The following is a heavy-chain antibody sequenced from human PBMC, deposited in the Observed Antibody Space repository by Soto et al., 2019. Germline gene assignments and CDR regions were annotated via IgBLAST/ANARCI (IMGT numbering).Heavy chain of an antibody. CDR3: ARHNSEAAVDY. J-gene: IGHJ4*02. V-gene: IGHV4-31*03. CDR1: GGSISSGGYY. D-gene: IGHD6-13*01. Sequence: PSETLSLTCTVSGGSISSGGYYWGGIRQHPGKGLECIGYIYYSGSTYYNPSLKSRVTISVDTSKNQFSPKLSSVTAADTAVYYCARHNSEAAVDYWGQGTVVTVSS. CDR2: IYYSGST.